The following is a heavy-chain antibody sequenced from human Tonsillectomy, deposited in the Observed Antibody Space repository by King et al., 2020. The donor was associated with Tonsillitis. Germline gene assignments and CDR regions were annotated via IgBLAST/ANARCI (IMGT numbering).Heavy chain of an antibody. CDR2: ISNNGGSA. CDR3: VKDFPGILPPTRATGFDP. D-gene: IGHD2-2*01. CDR1: GFTFSDSP. J-gene: IGHJ5*02. Sequence: DVQLVESGGGLVQPGGSLRLSCSASGFTFSDSPMHWVRQAPGKGLEYISVISNNGGSAYYADSVRGRFTISRDNSKNTLYLQMRSLRAEDTAVYFCVKDFPGILPPTRATGFDPWGQGILVTVAS. V-gene: IGHV3-64D*06.